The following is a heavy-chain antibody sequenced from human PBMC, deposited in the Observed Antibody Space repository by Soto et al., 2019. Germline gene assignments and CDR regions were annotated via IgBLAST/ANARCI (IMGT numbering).Heavy chain of an antibody. V-gene: IGHV3-23*03. CDR3: ARRTEGYFDS. J-gene: IGHJ4*02. CDR1: GFTFSDYT. Sequence: PGGSLRLSCAASGFTFSDYTMTWVRQAPGKVLECISVILADYNTYYAGSVRGRFTISRDNSKNTLYLEMNSLRAEDTAVYYCARRTEGYFDSWGQGTLVTVSS. CDR2: ILADYNT.